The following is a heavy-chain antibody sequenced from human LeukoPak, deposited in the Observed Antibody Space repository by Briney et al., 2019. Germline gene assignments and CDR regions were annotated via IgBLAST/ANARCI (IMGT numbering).Heavy chain of an antibody. CDR2: ISGSGGST. V-gene: IGHV3-23*01. J-gene: IGHJ5*02. CDR1: GFTFSSYA. CDR3: AKDELELPWFDP. Sequence: GSLRLSCAASGFTFSSYAMSWVRQAPGKGLEWVSAISGSGGSTYYADSVKGRFTISRDNSKNTLYLQMNSLRAEDTAVYYCAKDELELPWFDPWGQGTLVTVSS. D-gene: IGHD1-7*01.